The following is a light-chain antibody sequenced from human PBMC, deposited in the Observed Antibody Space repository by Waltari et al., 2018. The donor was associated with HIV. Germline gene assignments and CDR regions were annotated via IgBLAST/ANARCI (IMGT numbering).Light chain of an antibody. J-gene: IGKJ1*01. CDR3: QQASSFPRT. CDR2: AAS. CDR1: QGIGSW. Sequence: DIQMTQHPSSVPASIGDRVTITFRASQGIGSWLALYQQKPGKAPKLLIYAASSLQSGVPSRFSGSGSGTDFSLTIRSLQPDDFATYYCQQASSFPRTFGQGTKVEIK. V-gene: IGKV1-12*01.